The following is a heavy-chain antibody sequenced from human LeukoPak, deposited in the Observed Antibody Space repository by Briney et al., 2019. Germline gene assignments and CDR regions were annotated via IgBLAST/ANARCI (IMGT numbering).Heavy chain of an antibody. D-gene: IGHD3-3*01. CDR2: ISGSGGST. J-gene: IGHJ4*02. Sequence: GGSLRLSCAASGFTFSSYAMSWVRQAPGKGLEWVSPISGSGGSTYYADSVKGRFTISRDNSKNTLYLQMNSLRAEDTAVYYCAKPYYDFWSGWDWGQGTLVTVSS. CDR3: AKPYYDFWSGWD. CDR1: GFTFSSYA. V-gene: IGHV3-23*01.